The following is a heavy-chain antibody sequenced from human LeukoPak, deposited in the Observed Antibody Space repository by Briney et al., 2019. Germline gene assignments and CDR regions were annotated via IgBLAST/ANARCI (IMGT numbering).Heavy chain of an antibody. V-gene: IGHV3-33*01. CDR3: TRVGYIDEGIDY. J-gene: IGHJ4*02. Sequence: GGSLRLSCAASGFTFSNYGMHGVRQAPGKGLEWVAVIWYDGSNKYYADSVKGRFTISRDNSKNTLYLQMNSLRAEDTAIYYCTRVGYIDEGIDYWGQGTLVTVSS. CDR1: GFTFSNYG. D-gene: IGHD5-24*01. CDR2: IWYDGSNK.